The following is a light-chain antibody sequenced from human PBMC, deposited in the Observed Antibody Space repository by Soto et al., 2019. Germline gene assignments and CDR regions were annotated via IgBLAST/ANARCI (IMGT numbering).Light chain of an antibody. J-gene: IGLJ2*01. CDR3: SSYTSSSTLI. CDR2: EVN. V-gene: IGLV2-14*01. CDR1: SSDVGGYNY. Sequence: QSALTQPASVSGSPGLSITISCTGTSSDVGGYNYVSWYQQHPGKAPKLMIYEVNNRPSGVSSRFSGSKSGNTASLTISGLQAEDEADYYCSSYTSSSTLIFGGGTKVTVL.